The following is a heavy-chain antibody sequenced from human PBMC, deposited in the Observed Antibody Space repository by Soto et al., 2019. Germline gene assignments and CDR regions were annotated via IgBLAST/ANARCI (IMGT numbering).Heavy chain of an antibody. CDR3: TLGSWSAETFDI. J-gene: IGHJ3*02. V-gene: IGHV1-69*02. CDR2: ILPMLDIT. D-gene: IGHD6-13*01. Sequence: QVQLVQSGAEVNKPGSTVKVSCKASGGTFSTYTIIWVRQAPGQGLEWMGRILPMLDITNSAQRFQGRVTITADKSTSTAYLELSSLRSEDTAVYYCTLGSWSAETFDIWGRGTMVTVSS. CDR1: GGTFSTYT.